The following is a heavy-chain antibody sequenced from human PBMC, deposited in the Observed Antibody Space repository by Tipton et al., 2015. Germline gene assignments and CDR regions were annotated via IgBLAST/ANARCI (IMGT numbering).Heavy chain of an antibody. Sequence: TLSLTCNVSGGSIKSSISYWAWIRQSPGKGLEWIGRFYYTGSTYYNPSLKSRVTISVDKPKNQFSLRLTSVTAADTAVYYFARRKSGGSTAARPGGIGLVVWGRGSTVTVSS. CDR3: ARRKSGGSTAARPGGIGLVV. V-gene: IGHV4-39*01. D-gene: IGHD6-6*01. J-gene: IGHJ6*02. CDR1: GGSIKSSISY. CDR2: FYYTGST.